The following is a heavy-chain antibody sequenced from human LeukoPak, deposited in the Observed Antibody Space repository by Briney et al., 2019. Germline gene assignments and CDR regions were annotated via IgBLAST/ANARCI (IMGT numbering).Heavy chain of an antibody. J-gene: IGHJ6*02. Sequence: GGSLRLSCAASGFTFSDYYMSWIRQAPGKGLEWVSYISSSGSTIYYADSVKGRFTISRDNSKNTLYLQMNSLRAEDTAVYYCARSFRDSSGYYFVPYYYYGMDVWGQGTTVTVSS. D-gene: IGHD3-22*01. V-gene: IGHV3-11*04. CDR3: ARSFRDSSGYYFVPYYYYGMDV. CDR1: GFTFSDYY. CDR2: ISSSGSTI.